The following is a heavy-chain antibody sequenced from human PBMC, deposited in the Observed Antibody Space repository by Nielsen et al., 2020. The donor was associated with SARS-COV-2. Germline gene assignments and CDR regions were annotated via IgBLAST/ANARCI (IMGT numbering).Heavy chain of an antibody. CDR1: GFTFSLYA. J-gene: IGHJ4*02. D-gene: IGHD3-10*01. CDR3: AKMVRGVVFDY. V-gene: IGHV3-23*01. CDR2: ISGRGDRT. Sequence: GESLKISCAASGFTFSLYAMNWVRQALGRGLEWVSAISGRGDRTYYADSVKGRFTVSRDSSKNTLYLQMSSLRADDTAVYYCAKMVRGVVFDYWGQGTLVTVSS.